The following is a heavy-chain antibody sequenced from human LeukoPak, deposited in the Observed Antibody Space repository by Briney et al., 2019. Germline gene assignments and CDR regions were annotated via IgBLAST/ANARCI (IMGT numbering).Heavy chain of an antibody. D-gene: IGHD1-26*01. CDR1: GFTFGSYA. V-gene: IGHV3-23*01. CDR2: ISSSGGST. Sequence: GGSLRLSCAASGFTFGSYAMSWVRQAPGKGLEWVSAISSSGGSTYYADSVKGRFTISRDNSKNTLYLQMNSLRAEDTAVYYCAKEERSIVGATLFDYWGQGTLVTVSS. CDR3: AKEERSIVGATLFDY. J-gene: IGHJ4*02.